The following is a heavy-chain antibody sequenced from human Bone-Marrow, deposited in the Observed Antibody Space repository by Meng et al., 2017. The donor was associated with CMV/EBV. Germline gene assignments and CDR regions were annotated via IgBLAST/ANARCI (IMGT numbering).Heavy chain of an antibody. D-gene: IGHD6-13*01. CDR2: INPNSGGT. Sequence: ASVKVSCKASGYTFTGYYMHWVRQAPGQGLEWMGWINPNSGGTNYAQKFQGRVTMTTDTSTSTAYMELRSLRSDDTAVYYCAREDSSSWYGGLTWFDPWCQGTLVTVSS. J-gene: IGHJ5*02. V-gene: IGHV1-2*02. CDR3: AREDSSSWYGGLTWFDP. CDR1: GYTFTGYY.